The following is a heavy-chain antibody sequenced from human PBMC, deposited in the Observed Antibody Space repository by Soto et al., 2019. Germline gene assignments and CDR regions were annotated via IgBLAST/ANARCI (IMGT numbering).Heavy chain of an antibody. CDR2: IYYSGST. CDR3: ARQGCSSTSCYGYYYYYYYMDV. CDR1: GGSISSYY. D-gene: IGHD2-2*01. Sequence: SETLSLTCTVSGGSISSYYWSWIRQPPGKGLEWIGYIYYSGSTNYNPSLKSRVTISVDTSKNQFSLKLGSVTAADTAVYYCARQGCSSTSCYGYYYYYYYMDVWGKGTTVTVSS. J-gene: IGHJ6*03. V-gene: IGHV4-59*08.